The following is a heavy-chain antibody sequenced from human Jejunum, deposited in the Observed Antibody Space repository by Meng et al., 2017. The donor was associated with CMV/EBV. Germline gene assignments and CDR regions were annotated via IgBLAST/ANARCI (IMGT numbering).Heavy chain of an antibody. V-gene: IGHV1-3*01. CDR1: GYSFTTYA. CDR3: ARTGCSSSSCYDY. D-gene: IGHD2-2*01. CDR2: INAGNGNT. J-gene: IGHJ4*02. Sequence: QVQLWQSGAGVKKPGASVKVSCKASGYSFTTYAMHWVRQAPGQRLEWMGWINAGNGNTKYSEKFQSRVTIARDTAASTAYMELSSLRSEDTAVYYCARTGCSSSSCYDYWGQGTLVTVSS.